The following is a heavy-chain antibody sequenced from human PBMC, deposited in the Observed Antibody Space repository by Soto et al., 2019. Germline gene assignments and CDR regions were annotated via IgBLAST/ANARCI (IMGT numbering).Heavy chain of an antibody. D-gene: IGHD6-19*01. CDR3: ARGAGGSSSYIDY. Sequence: TSETLSLTCAVYGGSFSGYFWTWIRQPPGKGLEWIGEINHSGSSNYNPSLKSRLTISVDTSKSQFSLKLSSVTAADTAVYYCARGAGGSSSYIDYWGQGTLVTVSS. J-gene: IGHJ4*02. V-gene: IGHV4-34*01. CDR1: GGSFSGYF. CDR2: INHSGSS.